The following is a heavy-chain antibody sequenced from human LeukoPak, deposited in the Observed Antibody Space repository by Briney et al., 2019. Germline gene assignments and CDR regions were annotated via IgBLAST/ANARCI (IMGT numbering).Heavy chain of an antibody. CDR1: GYTFTSYG. CDR2: ISAYNGNT. D-gene: IGHD2-15*01. J-gene: IGHJ6*03. CDR3: ARVAHYYYYYYMDV. V-gene: IGHV1-18*01. Sequence: GASVKVSCKASGYTFTSYGISWVRQAPGQGLEWMGWISAYNGNTNYAQKLQGRVTMTTDTSTSTAYMELRSLRSDDTAVYYCARVAHYYYYYYMDVWGKGTTVTVSS.